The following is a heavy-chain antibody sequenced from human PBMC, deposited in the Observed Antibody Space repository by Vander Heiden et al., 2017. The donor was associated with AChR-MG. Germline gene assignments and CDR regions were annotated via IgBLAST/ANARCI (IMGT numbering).Heavy chain of an antibody. J-gene: IGHJ4*02. D-gene: IGHD3-9*01. V-gene: IGHV3-30*18. Sequence: QVQLVESGVGVVQPGGSLRLSCAAAGFTVSSYCMHWVRQAPGKGLEWVAVISYDGSNKYYADSVKGRFTISRDNSKNTLYLQMNSLRAEDTAVYYCAKDAGVLRYFDWLPDFDYWGQGTLVTVSS. CDR2: ISYDGSNK. CDR3: AKDAGVLRYFDWLPDFDY. CDR1: GFTVSSYC.